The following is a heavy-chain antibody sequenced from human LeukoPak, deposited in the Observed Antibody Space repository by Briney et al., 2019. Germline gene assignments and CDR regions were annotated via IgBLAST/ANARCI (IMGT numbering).Heavy chain of an antibody. Sequence: SGPTLVNPTQTLTLTCTFSGFSLSTSGVGVGWIRQPPGKALEWLALIYWDDDKRYGPSLRTRLTIAKDTSKNQVVLTMTNMDPVDTATYFCAHILWNAFHIWGQGTMVTASS. D-gene: IGHD3-10*01. V-gene: IGHV2-5*05. CDR2: IYWDDDK. CDR3: AHILWNAFHI. J-gene: IGHJ3*02. CDR1: GFSLSTSGVG.